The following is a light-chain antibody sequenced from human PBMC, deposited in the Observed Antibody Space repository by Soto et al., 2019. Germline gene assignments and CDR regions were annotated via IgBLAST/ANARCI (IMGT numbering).Light chain of an antibody. J-gene: IGLJ3*02. V-gene: IGLV1-44*01. Sequence: QSVLTQSPSASGTPGQRVTITCSGSSSNIGSNPVNWYQQFPGTAPKLLISINKRRPSGVPDRFSGSKSGTSASLAISGLQSEDEADYYCAVWDDSLTGVMFGGGTKLTVL. CDR1: SSNIGSNP. CDR2: INK. CDR3: AVWDDSLTGVM.